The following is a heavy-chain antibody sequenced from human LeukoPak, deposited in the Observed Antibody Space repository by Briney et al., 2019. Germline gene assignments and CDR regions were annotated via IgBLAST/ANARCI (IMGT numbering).Heavy chain of an antibody. CDR2: INSDGSTT. D-gene: IGHD4-23*01. CDR1: GFTFSSYW. Sequence: GGSLRLSCAASGFTFSSYWMHWVRQAPGKGLVWVSRINSDGSTTNYADSVKGRFTISRDNAKNTLYLQMNSLRAEDTAMYYCARGRPHGNDYWGQGTLVTVSS. J-gene: IGHJ4*02. V-gene: IGHV3-74*01. CDR3: ARGRPHGNDY.